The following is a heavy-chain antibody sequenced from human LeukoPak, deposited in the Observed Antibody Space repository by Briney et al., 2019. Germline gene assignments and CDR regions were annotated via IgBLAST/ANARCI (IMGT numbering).Heavy chain of an antibody. J-gene: IGHJ4*02. CDR2: MNPNSGNT. Sequence: ASVKVSCKASGYTFTSYDINWVRQATGQGLEWMGWMNPNSGNTGYAQKFQGRVTMTRNTSISTAYMELSSLRSEDTAVYYCASSGWHGRRFDYWGQGTLVTVSS. CDR1: GYTFTSYD. D-gene: IGHD6-19*01. CDR3: ASSGWHGRRFDY. V-gene: IGHV1-8*01.